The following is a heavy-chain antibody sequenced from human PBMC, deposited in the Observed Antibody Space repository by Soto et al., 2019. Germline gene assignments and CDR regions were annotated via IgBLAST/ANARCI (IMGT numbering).Heavy chain of an antibody. CDR1: GFTFSSYG. J-gene: IGHJ4*02. CDR3: AKDRRAGGNYGFYSDF. CDR2: SSATAAGT. D-gene: IGHD1-7*01. Sequence: EVQLLESGGGLVQPGGSLRLSCAASGFTFSSYGMTWVRQAPGKGLEWVSFSSATAAGTYYADSVKGRFTISRDNSKNTLYLQMTSLRADATAVYYCAKDRRAGGNYGFYSDFWGQGALVIVSS. V-gene: IGHV3-23*01.